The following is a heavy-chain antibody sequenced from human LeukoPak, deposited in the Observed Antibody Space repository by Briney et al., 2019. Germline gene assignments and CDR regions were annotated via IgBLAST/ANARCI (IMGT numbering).Heavy chain of an antibody. D-gene: IGHD4-23*01. J-gene: IGHJ4*02. CDR3: AREVIGGNCA. CDR2: ISSSSSYI. CDR1: GFTFSSYW. V-gene: IGHV3-21*01. Sequence: GGSLRLSCAASGFTFSSYWMSWVRQAPGKGLEWVSSISSSSSYIYYADSVKGRFIISRDNAKNSLYLQMDSLRAEDTAVYYCAREVIGGNCAWGQGTLVTVSS.